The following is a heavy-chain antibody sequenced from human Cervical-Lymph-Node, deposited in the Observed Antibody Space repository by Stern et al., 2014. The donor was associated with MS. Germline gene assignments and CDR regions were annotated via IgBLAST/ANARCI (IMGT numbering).Heavy chain of an antibody. J-gene: IGHJ6*02. CDR2: VIPILGTA. V-gene: IGHV1-69*01. CDR1: GGTFNVYA. Sequence: VQLVQSGAEVKKPGSSVNISCKASGGTFNVYAINWLRQAPGQGLEWMGGVIPILGTANYAQKFQGRVTITADESTRTTSMQLSSLRSNDTAVYYCARDGRHTYTYALDVWGQGTTVTVSS. D-gene: IGHD2-2*02. CDR3: ARDGRHTYTYALDV.